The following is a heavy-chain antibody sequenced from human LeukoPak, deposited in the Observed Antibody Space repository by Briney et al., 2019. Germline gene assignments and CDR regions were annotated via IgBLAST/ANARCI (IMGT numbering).Heavy chain of an antibody. CDR1: GFTFSSYG. D-gene: IGHD2-15*01. CDR3: AKLCWRSGGSCYPDAFDI. J-gene: IGHJ3*02. Sequence: PGGSLRLSCAASGFTFSSYGMHWVRQAPGKGLEWVAVISYDGSNKYYADSVKGRFTISRDNSKNTLYLQMNSLRAEDTAVYYCAKLCWRSGGSCYPDAFDIWGQGTMVTVSS. V-gene: IGHV3-30*18. CDR2: ISYDGSNK.